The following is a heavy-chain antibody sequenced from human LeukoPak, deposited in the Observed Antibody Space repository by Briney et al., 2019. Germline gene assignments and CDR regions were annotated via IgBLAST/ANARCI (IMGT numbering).Heavy chain of an antibody. D-gene: IGHD4-17*01. CDR1: GFTFSSYA. CDR3: ARETTVTTYDY. Sequence: GGSLRLSCAASGFTFSSYAMHWVRQAPGKGLEWVSYISSSGSTIYYADSVKGRFTISRDNAKNSLYLQMNSLRAEDTAVYYCARETTVTTYDYWGQGTLVTVSS. J-gene: IGHJ4*02. CDR2: ISSSGSTI. V-gene: IGHV3-48*04.